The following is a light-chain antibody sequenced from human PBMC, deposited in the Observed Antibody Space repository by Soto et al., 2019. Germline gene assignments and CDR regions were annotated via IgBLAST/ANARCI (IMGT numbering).Light chain of an antibody. Sequence: IQMTQSPSTLSASVRDRVTITCRASQNIERYIAWYQQKPGRAPKLLIYAASSLQSGVPSRFSGSGSGTDFTLTISSLQPEDFATYYCQQSYSTPITFGQGTRLEIK. J-gene: IGKJ5*01. CDR2: AAS. CDR3: QQSYSTPIT. V-gene: IGKV1-39*01. CDR1: QNIERY.